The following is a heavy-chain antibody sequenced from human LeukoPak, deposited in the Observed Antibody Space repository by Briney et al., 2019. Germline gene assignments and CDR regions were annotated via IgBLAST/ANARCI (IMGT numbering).Heavy chain of an antibody. CDR2: IGIDSGNT. Sequence: GGSLRLSCTASGFPFIEYSMNWVRQVPGKGLEWIAYIGIDSGNTKYGDSVRGRFTISADKTKNSLYLQMSSLRVDDTAVYYCARDHNYAFDNWGQGTLVSVAS. V-gene: IGHV3-48*01. J-gene: IGHJ4*02. CDR3: ARDHNYAFDN. D-gene: IGHD1-1*01. CDR1: GFPFIEYS.